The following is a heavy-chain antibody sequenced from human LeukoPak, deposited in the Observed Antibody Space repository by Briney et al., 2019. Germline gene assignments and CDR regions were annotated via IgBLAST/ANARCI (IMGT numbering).Heavy chain of an antibody. CDR2: VSYIGTT. J-gene: IGHJ4*02. CDR3: ARMDSYGYRLDF. CDR1: GFTFSSYA. V-gene: IGHV4-59*08. D-gene: IGHD5-18*01. Sequence: GSLRLSCAASGFTFSSYAMSWVRQAPGKGLEWIGFVSYIGTTNYNPSLKSLVTISVDTSKNQLSLKLNSVTAADTAVYYCARMDSYGYRLDFWGQGTLVTVSS.